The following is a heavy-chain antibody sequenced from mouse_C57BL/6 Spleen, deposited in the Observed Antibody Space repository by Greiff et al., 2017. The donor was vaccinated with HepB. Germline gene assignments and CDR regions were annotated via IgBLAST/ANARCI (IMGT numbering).Heavy chain of an antibody. CDR2: INYDGSST. CDR3: ARGNWDGYFDV. CDR1: GFTFSDYY. J-gene: IGHJ1*03. V-gene: IGHV5-16*01. D-gene: IGHD4-1*01. Sequence: EVMLVESAGGLVQPGSSMKLSCTASGFTFSDYYMAWVRQVPEKGLEWVANINYDGSSTYYLDSLKSRFIISRDNAKNILYLQMSSLKSEDTATYYCARGNWDGYFDVWGTGTTVTVSS.